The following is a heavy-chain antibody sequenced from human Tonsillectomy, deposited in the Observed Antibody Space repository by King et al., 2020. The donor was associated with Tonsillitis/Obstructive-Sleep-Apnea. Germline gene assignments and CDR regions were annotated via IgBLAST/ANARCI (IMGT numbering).Heavy chain of an antibody. Sequence: QLVQSGAEVKKPGESLKISCKGSGYSFTSYWIGWVRQMPGKGLEWMGISYPGESYTRYSPSFQGQVTISADKSISTADLQWSSLKASDTAMYYCTRHVLSCSSTSCYGEEDDYYYGMDVWGQGATVTVS. CDR2: SYPGESYT. D-gene: IGHD2-2*01. J-gene: IGHJ6*02. CDR3: TRHVLSCSSTSCYGEEDDYYYGMDV. V-gene: IGHV5-51*01. CDR1: GYSFTSYW.